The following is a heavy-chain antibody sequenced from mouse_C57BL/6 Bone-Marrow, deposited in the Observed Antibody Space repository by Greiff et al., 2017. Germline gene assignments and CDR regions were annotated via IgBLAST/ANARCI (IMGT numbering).Heavy chain of an antibody. CDR2: IDPETGGT. J-gene: IGHJ4*01. D-gene: IGHD1-1*01. Sequence: QVQLQQSGAELVRPGASVTLSCKASGYTFTDYEMHWVKQTPVHGLEWIGAIDPETGGTAYNQKFKGKAILTADKSSRTAYMELRSLTSEDSAVYYCTPSYYYGSSYVPMDYWGQGTSVTVSS. CDR3: TPSYYYGSSYVPMDY. V-gene: IGHV1-15*01. CDR1: GYTFTDYE.